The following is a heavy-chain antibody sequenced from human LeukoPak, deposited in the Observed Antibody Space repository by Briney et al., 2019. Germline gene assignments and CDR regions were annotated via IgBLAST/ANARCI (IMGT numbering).Heavy chain of an antibody. J-gene: IGHJ6*02. CDR2: INPSDGST. CDR1: GYSFTGYY. CDR3: ARDKLYDSRDIGMDV. V-gene: IGHV1-46*01. Sequence: EASVKVSCKASGYSFTGYYMHWVRQAPGQGLEWMGIINPSDGSTSSPQKFQGRVTMTRDTSTNTLYMEPRSLRSDDTAVYYCARDKLYDSRDIGMDVWGQGTTVTVSS. D-gene: IGHD3-22*01.